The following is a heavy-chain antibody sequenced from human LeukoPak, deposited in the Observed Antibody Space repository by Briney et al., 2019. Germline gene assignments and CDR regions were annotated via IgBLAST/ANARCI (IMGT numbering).Heavy chain of an antibody. Sequence: PGGSLRLSCAASGLTFSSCAMGWVRQAPGKGLEWVSTISGSGDSTYYADSVKGRFTISGDNSKNTLYLQMNSLRAEDTAVYYCAKAIVVVVAATYFDYWGQGTLVTVSS. V-gene: IGHV3-23*01. D-gene: IGHD2-15*01. J-gene: IGHJ4*02. CDR2: ISGSGDST. CDR3: AKAIVVVVAATYFDY. CDR1: GLTFSSCA.